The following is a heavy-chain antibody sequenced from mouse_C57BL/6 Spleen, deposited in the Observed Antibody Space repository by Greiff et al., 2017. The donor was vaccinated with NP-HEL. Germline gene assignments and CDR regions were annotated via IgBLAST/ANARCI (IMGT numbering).Heavy chain of an antibody. CDR3: ARPYGNYLYFDV. D-gene: IGHD2-1*01. J-gene: IGHJ1*03. CDR2: IYPRDGST. V-gene: IGHV1-78*01. CDR1: GYTFTDHT. Sequence: QVQLKESDAELVKPGASVKISCKVSGYTFTDHTIHWMKQRPEQGLEWIGYIYPRDGSTTYNEKFKSKATLTADKSSSTAYMQLNSLTSEDSAVYFCARPYGNYLYFDVWGTGTTVTVSS.